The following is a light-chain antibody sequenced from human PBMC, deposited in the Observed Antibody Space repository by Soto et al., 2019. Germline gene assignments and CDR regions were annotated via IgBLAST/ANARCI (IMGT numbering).Light chain of an antibody. V-gene: IGKV1D-16*01. CDR3: QQYHGFPT. Sequence: DIQMTQSPSSLSASVGDRVTITCRASLNIDRSLAWFQQKSKKAPESLIYAASNLQNGVPSRFSGSGSGTDFTLTIINLQPEDSATYYCQQYHGFPTFGGGTKVEIQ. CDR1: LNIDRS. J-gene: IGKJ4*01. CDR2: AAS.